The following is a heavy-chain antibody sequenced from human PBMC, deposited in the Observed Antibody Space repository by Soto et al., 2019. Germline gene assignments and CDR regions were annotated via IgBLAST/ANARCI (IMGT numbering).Heavy chain of an antibody. V-gene: IGHV3-30*18. D-gene: IGHD6-25*01. CDR3: VKEQSSGYWRTADY. CDR1: GFTFSDCG. Sequence: QVQLVESGGGVVQPGRSLRLSCAASGFTFSDCGMHWVRQAPGKGRERVAVVTYEETEIHYADSVRGRFTISRDNSKNMVYLQMDSLRVEDTAVYYCVKEQSSGYWRTADYWGQGTLITVSS. J-gene: IGHJ4*02. CDR2: VTYEETEI.